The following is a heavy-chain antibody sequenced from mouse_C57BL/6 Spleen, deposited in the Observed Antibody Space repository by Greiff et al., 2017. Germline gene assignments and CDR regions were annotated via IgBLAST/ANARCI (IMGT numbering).Heavy chain of an antibody. CDR3: ARRGDYGSRGVPYFDV. J-gene: IGHJ1*03. Sequence: QVTLKESGPGILQSSQTLSLTCSFSGFSLSTSGMGVSWIRQPSGKGLEWLAHIYWDDDKRYNPSLKSRLTISKDTSRNQVFLKITSVDTADTATYYCARRGDYGSRGVPYFDVWGTGTTVTVSS. V-gene: IGHV8-12*01. D-gene: IGHD1-1*01. CDR1: GFSLSTSGMG. CDR2: IYWDDDK.